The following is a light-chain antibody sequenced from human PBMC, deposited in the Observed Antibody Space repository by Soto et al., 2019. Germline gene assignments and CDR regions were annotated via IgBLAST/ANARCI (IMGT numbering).Light chain of an antibody. Sequence: EVILTQSPVTLSLSPGERATLSCRASQSVSNYLAWYQHKPGQAPRLLIYEASNRATGVPARFSGSGSGKDFTPTISRLEPEANAVYYLQQRSSSPVAFGQGNQVAI. J-gene: IGKJ1*01. CDR2: EAS. V-gene: IGKV3-11*01. CDR1: QSVSNY. CDR3: QQRSSSPVA.